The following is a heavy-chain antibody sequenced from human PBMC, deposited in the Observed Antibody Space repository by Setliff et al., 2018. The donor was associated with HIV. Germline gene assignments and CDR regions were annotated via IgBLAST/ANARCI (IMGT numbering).Heavy chain of an antibody. Sequence: GGSLRLSCAASGFTFNSYAMSWVRQAPGKGLEWVSSMSGGGIGTYYADSVKGRFTISGDNSKSTLYLQMDSLRVEDTAVYYCAKARSEYQLMPWYYYMDVWGQGTTVTVSS. CDR1: GFTFNSYA. J-gene: IGHJ6*03. CDR2: MSGGGIGT. CDR3: AKARSEYQLMPWYYYMDV. D-gene: IGHD2-2*01. V-gene: IGHV3-23*01.